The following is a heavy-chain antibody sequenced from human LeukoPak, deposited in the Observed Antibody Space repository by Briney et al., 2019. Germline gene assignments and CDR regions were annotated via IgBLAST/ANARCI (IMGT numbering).Heavy chain of an antibody. CDR3: ARDYLLWFGELYYTNWFDP. Sequence: ASVKVSCKASGYTFTGYYMHWVRQAPGQGLEWMGWINPNSGDTNYAQKFQGRVTMTRDTSISTAYMELSRLRSDDTAVYYCARDYLLWFGELYYTNWFDPWGQGTLVTVSS. D-gene: IGHD3-10*01. V-gene: IGHV1-2*02. J-gene: IGHJ5*02. CDR1: GYTFTGYY. CDR2: INPNSGDT.